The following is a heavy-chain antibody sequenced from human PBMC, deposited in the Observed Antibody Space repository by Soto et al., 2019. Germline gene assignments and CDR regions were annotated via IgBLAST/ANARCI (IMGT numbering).Heavy chain of an antibody. CDR2: IIPIFGPA. CDR1: GCTFSSHS. J-gene: IGHJ6*02. D-gene: IGHD1-1*01. CDR3: ATGSFTSTGGRIGYHYNAMDV. V-gene: IGHV1-69*13. Sequence: ASVKVSCKSSGCTFSSHSINWVRQAPGQGLEWMGGIIPIFGPANFAKKFQGRVTITADESTTTAYMELSSLTSEDTAVYYCATGSFTSTGGRIGYHYNAMDVWGQGTTVTVSS.